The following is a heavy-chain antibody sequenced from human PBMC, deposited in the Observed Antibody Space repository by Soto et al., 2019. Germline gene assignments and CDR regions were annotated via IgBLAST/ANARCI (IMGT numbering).Heavy chain of an antibody. D-gene: IGHD3-10*01. V-gene: IGHV1-69*01. Sequence: QVQVVQSGVEVRRPGSSVKVSCKASGDTFKNCVISWVRQAPGQGLEWMGGIIPLFGTTDFAQRFQGRLTITTDESTTTAYMELSRRGSEDTATYYCAAELGFGKLSVVWGQGTTVIVSS. CDR3: AAELGFGKLSVV. J-gene: IGHJ6*02. CDR2: IIPLFGTT. CDR1: GDTFKNCV.